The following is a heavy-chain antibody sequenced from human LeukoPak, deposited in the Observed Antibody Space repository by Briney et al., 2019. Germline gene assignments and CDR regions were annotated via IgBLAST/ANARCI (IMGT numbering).Heavy chain of an antibody. CDR2: IYYSGST. CDR1: GGSISSGGYY. CDR3: ARIVVVVAALDY. J-gene: IGHJ4*02. Sequence: PSETLSLTCTVSGGSISSGGYYWSWLRQHPGKGLEWIGYIYYSGSTYYNPSLKSRVTISVDTSKNQFSLKLSSVTAADTAVYYCARIVVVVAALDYWGQGTLVTVSS. D-gene: IGHD2-15*01. V-gene: IGHV4-31*03.